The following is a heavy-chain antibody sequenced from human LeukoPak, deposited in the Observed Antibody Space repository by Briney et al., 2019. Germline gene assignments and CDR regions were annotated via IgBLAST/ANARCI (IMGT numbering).Heavy chain of an antibody. CDR1: GFTFSSYA. CDR3: AGYSRFEGNGN. CDR2: ISYDGSNK. V-gene: IGHV3-30-3*01. D-gene: IGHD1-1*01. Sequence: GRSLRLSSAASGFTFSSYAMHWVRQAPGKGVEWVAVISYDGSNKYYADSVKGRFSISRDNSKNTLYLQMNSLRAEDTAVYYCAGYSRFEGNGNWGQGTLVTVSS. J-gene: IGHJ4*02.